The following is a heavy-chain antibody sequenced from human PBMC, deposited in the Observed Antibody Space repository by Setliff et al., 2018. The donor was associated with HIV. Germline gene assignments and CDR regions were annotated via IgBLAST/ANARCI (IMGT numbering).Heavy chain of an antibody. Sequence: ASVKVSCKASGYTFTSYYMHWVRQAPGQGLEWMGVINTRGGSTSYAQKFQGRVTMTSDTSTYTVYMELSGLTSDDTAFYYCASDAVSGYDWKWFDSWGQGTLVTVSS. CDR1: GYTFTSYY. CDR2: INTRGGST. V-gene: IGHV1-46*01. CDR3: ASDAVSGYDWKWFDS. D-gene: IGHD5-12*01. J-gene: IGHJ5*01.